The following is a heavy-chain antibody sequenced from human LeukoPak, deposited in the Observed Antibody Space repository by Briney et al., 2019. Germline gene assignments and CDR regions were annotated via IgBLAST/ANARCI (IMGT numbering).Heavy chain of an antibody. CDR3: AREDLWFGELWNY. CDR2: IYHSGST. D-gene: IGHD3-10*01. Sequence: SETLSLTCAVSGGSISSGGYSWSWIRQPPGKGLEWIGYIYHSGSTYYNPSLKSRVTISVDTSKNQFSLKLSSVTAADTAVYYCAREDLWFGELWNYWGQGTLVTVSS. J-gene: IGHJ4*02. V-gene: IGHV4-30-2*01. CDR1: GGSISSGGYS.